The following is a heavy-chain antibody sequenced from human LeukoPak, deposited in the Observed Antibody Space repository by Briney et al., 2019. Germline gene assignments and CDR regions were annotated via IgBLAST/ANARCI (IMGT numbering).Heavy chain of an antibody. Sequence: GGSLRLSCAASGFTFSSYGIHWVRQAPGKGLEWVSAISGSGGGTYYADSVKGRFTISRDNSKNTLYLQMNSLRAEDTAVYYCAKDNHRNLYYYDSSGLYYFDYWGQGTLVTVSS. J-gene: IGHJ4*02. CDR1: GFTFSSYG. D-gene: IGHD3-22*01. CDR3: AKDNHRNLYYYDSSGLYYFDY. V-gene: IGHV3-23*01. CDR2: ISGSGGGT.